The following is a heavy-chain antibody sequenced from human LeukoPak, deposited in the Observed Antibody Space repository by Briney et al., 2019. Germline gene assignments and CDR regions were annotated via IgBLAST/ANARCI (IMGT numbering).Heavy chain of an antibody. CDR2: ISGSGGST. D-gene: IGHD6-6*01. CDR1: GFTFSSYA. CDR3: AKGQDGGTAARTDY. J-gene: IGHJ4*02. V-gene: IGHV3-23*01. Sequence: GGSLRLSCAASGFTFSSYATSWVRQAPGKGLEWVSAISGSGGSTYYADSVKGRFTISRDNSKNTLYLQMNSLRAEDTAVYYCAKGQDGGTAARTDYWGQGTLVTVSS.